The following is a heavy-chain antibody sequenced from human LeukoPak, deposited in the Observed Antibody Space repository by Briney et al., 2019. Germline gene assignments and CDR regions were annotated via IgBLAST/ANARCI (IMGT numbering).Heavy chain of an antibody. CDR2: IYTRGST. D-gene: IGHD2-2*01. Sequence: ASQTLSLTCTVSGGSISSGSYYWSWIRQPAGKGLEWIGRIYTRGSTNYNPSLKSRVTISVDTSKNQFSLKLSSVTAADTAVYYCARVSYCSSTSCFDYWGQGTLVTVSS. CDR3: ARVSYCSSTSCFDY. J-gene: IGHJ4*02. V-gene: IGHV4-61*02. CDR1: GGSISSGSYY.